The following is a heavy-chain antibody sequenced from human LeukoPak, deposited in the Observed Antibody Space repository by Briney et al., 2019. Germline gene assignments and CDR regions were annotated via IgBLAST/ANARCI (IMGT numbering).Heavy chain of an antibody. V-gene: IGHV1-8*01. CDR3: ARGRGSGHKENWFDP. J-gene: IGHJ5*02. CDR1: GYTFTTYD. Sequence: VASVKVSRKASGYTFTTYDINWVRQATGRGLEWMGWMNPNSGNTGYTQKFQGRVTMTRNTSISTAYMELSSLRSEDTAVYYCARGRGSGHKENWFDPWGQGTLVTVSS. D-gene: IGHD6-19*01. CDR2: MNPNSGNT.